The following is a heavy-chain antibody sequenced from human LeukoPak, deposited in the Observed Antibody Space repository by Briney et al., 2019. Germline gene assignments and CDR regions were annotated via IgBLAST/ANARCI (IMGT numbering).Heavy chain of an antibody. D-gene: IGHD3-10*01. CDR2: INHSGST. CDR1: GGSFSGYY. J-gene: IGHJ4*02. CDR3: ARRKKLLWFGEFFDY. V-gene: IGHV4-34*01. Sequence: SETLSLTCAVYGGSFSGYYWSWIRQPPGKGLEWIGEINHSGSTNYNPSLKSRVTISVDTSKNQFSLKLSSVTAADTAVYYCARRKKLLWFGEFFDYWGQGTLVTVSS.